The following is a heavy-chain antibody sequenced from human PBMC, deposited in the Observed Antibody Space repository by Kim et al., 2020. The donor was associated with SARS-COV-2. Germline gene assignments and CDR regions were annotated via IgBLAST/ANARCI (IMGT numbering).Heavy chain of an antibody. CDR3: AGSYYDYVWGSYEDY. D-gene: IGHD3-16*01. V-gene: IGHV4-59*01. CDR1: GGSISSYY. CDR2: IYYSGST. Sequence: SETLSLTCTVSGGSISSYYWSWIRQPPGKGLEWIGYIYYSGSTNYNPSLKSRVTISVDTSKNQFSLKLSSVTAADTAVYYCAGSYYDYVWGSYEDYWGQG. J-gene: IGHJ4*02.